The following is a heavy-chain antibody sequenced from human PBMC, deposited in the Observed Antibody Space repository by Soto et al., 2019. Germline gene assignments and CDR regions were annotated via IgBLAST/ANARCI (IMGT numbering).Heavy chain of an antibody. Sequence: DVQLLESGGGLVQPEGSLRLSCAASGFTFSSYDMGWVRQGPGKGLEWVAVVSIGGSTHYADSVRGRFTISRDNSKNTLSLPMNSLTAEDTAVYFCAKRRGAGGHFDYWGQGALVTVSS. CDR2: VSIGGST. CDR3: AKRRGAGGHFDY. J-gene: IGHJ4*02. CDR1: GFTFSSYD. V-gene: IGHV3-23*01. D-gene: IGHD2-15*01.